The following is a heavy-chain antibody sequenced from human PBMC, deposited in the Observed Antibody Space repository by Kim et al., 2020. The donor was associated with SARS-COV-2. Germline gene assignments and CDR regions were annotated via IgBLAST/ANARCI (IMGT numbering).Heavy chain of an antibody. Sequence: SETLSLTCAVSGGSISSSNWRCGVRQPPGKGLEWIGVIYHSGSTNYNQSLKSRVTISVDKSKNQFSLKLSSVTAADTAVYYCARVSESITMIVVVRAYYYYGMDVWGQGTPVTVSS. D-gene: IGHD3-22*01. CDR3: ARVSESITMIVVVRAYYYYGMDV. CDR2: IYHSGST. J-gene: IGHJ6*02. V-gene: IGHV4-4*02. CDR1: GGSISSSNW.